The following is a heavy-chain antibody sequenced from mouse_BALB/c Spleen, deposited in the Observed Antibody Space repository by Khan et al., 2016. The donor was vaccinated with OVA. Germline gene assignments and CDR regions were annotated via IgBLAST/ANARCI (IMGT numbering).Heavy chain of an antibody. CDR2: IDPYYGTT. V-gene: IGHV1-39*01. D-gene: IGHD1-1*01. CDR3: ARVHGYYYPIDF. J-gene: IGHJ4*01. Sequence: VQLKESGPELEKPGTSVKISCKASGYSFTGYNMNWVKQSNGQNLEWIGNIDPYYGTTSYNQKFKGKATLTVDTSSSTAYMQLKSLTSDDAAILYCARVHGYYYPIDFGGQGTSVTVSS. CDR1: GYSFTGYN.